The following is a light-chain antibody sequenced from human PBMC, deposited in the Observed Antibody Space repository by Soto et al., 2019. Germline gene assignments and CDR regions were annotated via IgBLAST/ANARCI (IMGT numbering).Light chain of an antibody. J-gene: IGKJ2*01. Sequence: EIVLTQSPATLSLSPGERATLSCRASQSVSSYLAWYQQKPGQAPRLLIHDASNRATGIPARFSGSGSGTDFTLTISSLEPEDFAVYYCQQRTNWPVTTFGQGTKLEIK. CDR1: QSVSSY. CDR2: DAS. V-gene: IGKV3-11*01. CDR3: QQRTNWPVTT.